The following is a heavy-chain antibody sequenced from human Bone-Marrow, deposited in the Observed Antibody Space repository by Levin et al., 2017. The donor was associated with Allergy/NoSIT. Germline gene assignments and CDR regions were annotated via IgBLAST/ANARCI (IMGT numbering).Heavy chain of an antibody. CDR1: GYMFTKYW. J-gene: IGHJ3*01. CDR2: IYPDDSDT. V-gene: IGHV5-51*01. Sequence: PGGSLRLSCKTSGYMFTKYWIAWVRQMPGKGLEWMGTIYPDDSDTRYRSTFEGLVDISVDKSTNTAYLQWTSLRTSDTGMYFCAKSIYRGYENDAFDLWGQGTMVTVSS. D-gene: IGHD5-12*01. CDR3: AKSIYRGYENDAFDL.